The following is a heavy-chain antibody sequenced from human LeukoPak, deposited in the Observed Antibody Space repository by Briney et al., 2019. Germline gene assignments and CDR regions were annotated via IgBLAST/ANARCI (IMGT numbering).Heavy chain of an antibody. Sequence: PGGSLRLSCAASGFTFSSYGMHWVRQAPGKGLEWVAFIRYDGTNKYYADSVKGRFTISRDDSKNTLYLQMSSLRAEDTAVYYCVKEKSSGWHDAFDIGGQGTTVTVSS. D-gene: IGHD6-19*01. CDR3: VKEKSSGWHDAFDI. V-gene: IGHV3-30*02. J-gene: IGHJ3*02. CDR2: IRYDGTNK. CDR1: GFTFSSYG.